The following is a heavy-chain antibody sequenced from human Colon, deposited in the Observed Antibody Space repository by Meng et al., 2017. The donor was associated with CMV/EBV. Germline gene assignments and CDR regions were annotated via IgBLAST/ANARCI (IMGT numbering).Heavy chain of an antibody. CDR2: IYPQDGGT. CDR3: VRESWYFDF. CDR1: GYTFTAKH. J-gene: IGHJ4*02. D-gene: IGHD6-13*01. Sequence: QVQLVQSGTEVKKPGGAVKVSCKTSGYTFTAKHLHWVRQAPGQGLEWMGWIYPQDGGTYFAQKFQDRVTLTRDTSITTAYMELSGLTSDDTAIYYCVRESWYFDFWGEGTLVTVSS. V-gene: IGHV1-2*02.